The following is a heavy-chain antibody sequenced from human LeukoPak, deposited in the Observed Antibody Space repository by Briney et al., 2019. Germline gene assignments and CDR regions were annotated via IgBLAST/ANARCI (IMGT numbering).Heavy chain of an antibody. CDR2: VNPSSGST. CDR1: GYTFTSYF. CDR3: ARAVGPRGGNWFDP. V-gene: IGHV1-46*01. J-gene: IGHJ5*02. Sequence: ASVKVSCKATGYTFTSYFMHWVRQAPGQGLAWMGVVNPSSGSTTYSQKFQDRVTMTRDTSTSTVYMDLSSLRSEDTAVYYCARAVGPRGGNWFDPWGQGTLVTVSS. D-gene: IGHD1-26*01.